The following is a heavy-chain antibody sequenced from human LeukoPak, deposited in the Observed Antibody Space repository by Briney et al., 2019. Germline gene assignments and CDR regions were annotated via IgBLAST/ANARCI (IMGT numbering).Heavy chain of an antibody. CDR3: AKDKGTSGSYSYFDY. V-gene: IGHV3-23*01. CDR1: GFTFSSYA. CDR2: ISGSGGST. D-gene: IGHD3-10*01. J-gene: IGHJ4*02. Sequence: PGGSLRLSCAASGFTFSSYAMSWVRQAPGKGLEWVSAISGSGGSTYYADSVKGRFTISRDISKNTLFLQMNSLRAEDTALYYCAKDKGTSGSYSYFDYWGQGTLVTVPS.